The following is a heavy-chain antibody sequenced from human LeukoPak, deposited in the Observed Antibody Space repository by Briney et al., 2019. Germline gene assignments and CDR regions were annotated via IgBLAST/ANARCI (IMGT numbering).Heavy chain of an antibody. V-gene: IGHV3-64*01. Sequence: GGSLRLSCAASGFTFSSYAMHWVRQAPGKGLEYVSAISSNGGSTYYANVVKGRFTLSRENSKHTLYLQMGRLRAEDMAVYYCARAREDLDAFDIWGQGTMVTVSS. CDR1: GFTFSSYA. J-gene: IGHJ3*02. CDR2: ISSNGGST. D-gene: IGHD6-6*01. CDR3: ARAREDLDAFDI.